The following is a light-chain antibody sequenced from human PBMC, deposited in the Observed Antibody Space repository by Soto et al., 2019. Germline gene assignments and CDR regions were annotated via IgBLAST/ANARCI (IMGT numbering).Light chain of an antibody. J-gene: IGLJ3*02. CDR1: SSDADDYKY. CDR2: DVS. V-gene: IGLV2-14*01. Sequence: QSVLTQPASVSGSPGQSITISCTGTSSDADDYKYVSWYQQHPGKAPKVMLYDVSNRPSGVSNRFSGSKSGNTASLTISGLQAEDEADYYCSSYTSSSTLVFGGGTKLTVL. CDR3: SSYTSSSTLV.